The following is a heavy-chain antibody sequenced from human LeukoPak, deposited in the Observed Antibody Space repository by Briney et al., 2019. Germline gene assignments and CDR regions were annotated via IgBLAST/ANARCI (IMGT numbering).Heavy chain of an antibody. V-gene: IGHV1-46*01. D-gene: IGHD3-10*01. CDR3: ARDYYGGHNLYNFDL. Sequence: ASVKVSCKASGYTFTSYYMHWVRQAPGQGREGMGIINPSGGSTSHAQKFQGRVTMTRDMSTSTVYTELSSLRSDDTAVYYCARDYYGGHNLYNFDLWGQGTRVIVSS. CDR2: INPSGGST. CDR1: GYTFTSYY. J-gene: IGHJ4*02.